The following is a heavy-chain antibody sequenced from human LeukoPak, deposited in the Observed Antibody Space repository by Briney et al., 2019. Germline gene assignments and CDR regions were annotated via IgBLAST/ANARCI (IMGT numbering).Heavy chain of an antibody. D-gene: IGHD2/OR15-2a*01. J-gene: IGHJ4*02. Sequence: GGSLRLSCEASGFSFSSYGMHWVRQAPGKGLEWVAAIWNDGSNKYYADSVKGRFIISRDNSRNTVYLQMNSLRAEDTAVYYCVSFYETYWGRGTLVTVSS. CDR2: IWNDGSNK. CDR3: VSFYETY. CDR1: GFSFSSYG. V-gene: IGHV3-33*03.